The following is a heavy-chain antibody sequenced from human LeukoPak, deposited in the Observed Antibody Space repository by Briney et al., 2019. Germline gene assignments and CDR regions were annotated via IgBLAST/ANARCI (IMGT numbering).Heavy chain of an antibody. V-gene: IGHV1-8*01. J-gene: IGHJ6*03. D-gene: IGHD2-8*02. CDR1: GHTFTSYD. CDR2: MNPNSGNT. Sequence: ASVKVSCKASGHTFTSYDINWVRQATGQGLEWMGWMNPNSGNTGYAQKFQGRVTMTRNTSISTAYMELSSLRSEDMAVYYCARGFRLTGTGSTPMDVWGKGTTVTVSS. CDR3: ARGFRLTGTGSTPMDV.